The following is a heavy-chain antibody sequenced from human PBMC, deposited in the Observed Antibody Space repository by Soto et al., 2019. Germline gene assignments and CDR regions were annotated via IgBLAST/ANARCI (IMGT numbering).Heavy chain of an antibody. CDR2: LHSGGDT. Sequence: EVQLVESGGGLVQPGGSLRLSCAASGIPVSSNYMIWVRQAPGKGLEWVSVLHSGGDTYYANSVKGRFTISRHDSTNTLFLQMNSLIPEDTAVYYCARDGPYYYASRMDVWGQGTTVTVSS. V-gene: IGHV3-53*04. J-gene: IGHJ6*02. D-gene: IGHD3-10*01. CDR3: ARDGPYYYASRMDV. CDR1: GIPVSSNY.